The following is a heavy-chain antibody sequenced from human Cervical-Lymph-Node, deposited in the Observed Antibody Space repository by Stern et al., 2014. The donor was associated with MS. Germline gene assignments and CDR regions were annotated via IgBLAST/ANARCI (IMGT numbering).Heavy chain of an antibody. J-gene: IGHJ4*02. CDR1: GITFNQYG. CDR2: ISYDGSYK. V-gene: IGHV3-30*03. CDR3: AIIGDYHDGRAFDY. D-gene: IGHD3-22*01. Sequence: VQLEESGGGVVQPGRSLRLSCAGSGITFNQYGMHWVRQAPGKGLEWVATISYDGSYKYFGDSVKGRFTVSRDNSKHTLYLHLNSLRPEDTAVYYCAIIGDYHDGRAFDYWGQGTLVTVSS.